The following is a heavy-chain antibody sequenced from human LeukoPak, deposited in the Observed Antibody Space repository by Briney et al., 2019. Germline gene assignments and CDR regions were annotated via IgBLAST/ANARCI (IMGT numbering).Heavy chain of an antibody. D-gene: IGHD3-22*01. CDR3: ARVWDVVIGYYYYGMDV. CDR1: GGTFSSYA. V-gene: IGHV1-69*13. J-gene: IGHJ6*02. Sequence: ASVKVSCKASGGTFSSYAISWVRQAPGQGLEWMGGIIPIFGTANYAQEFQGRVTITADESTSTAYMELSSLRSEDTAVYYCARVWDVVIGYYYYGMDVWGQGTTVTVSS. CDR2: IIPIFGTA.